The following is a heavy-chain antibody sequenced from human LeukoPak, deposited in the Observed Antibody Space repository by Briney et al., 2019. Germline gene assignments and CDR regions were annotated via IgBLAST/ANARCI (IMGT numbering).Heavy chain of an antibody. Sequence: GESLKIPCKGFRYSLSTYWIGWVRQMPGRGLEWMGIIHPGDYTTQYSSSFQGQVTISVDKSTGTAYLQWSSLKASDTAMYYCASRDYGSTWSDPWGQGTLVTVSS. D-gene: IGHD4/OR15-4a*01. CDR1: RYSLSTYW. CDR3: ASRDYGSTWSDP. CDR2: IHPGDYTT. J-gene: IGHJ5*02. V-gene: IGHV5-51*01.